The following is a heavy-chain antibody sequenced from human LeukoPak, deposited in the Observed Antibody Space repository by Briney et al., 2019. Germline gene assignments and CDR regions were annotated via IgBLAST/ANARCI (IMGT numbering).Heavy chain of an antibody. D-gene: IGHD3-10*01. CDR2: IYTSGST. CDR1: GGSISSYY. V-gene: IGHV4-4*07. CDR3: ARVGGSGSYYTWFDP. Sequence: PSETLSLTCTVSGGSISSYYWSWIRQPAGKGLEWIGRIYTSGSTNYNPSLKSRVTMSADTSKNQFSLKLSSVTAADTAVYYCARVGGSGSYYTWFDPWGQGTLVTVSS. J-gene: IGHJ5*02.